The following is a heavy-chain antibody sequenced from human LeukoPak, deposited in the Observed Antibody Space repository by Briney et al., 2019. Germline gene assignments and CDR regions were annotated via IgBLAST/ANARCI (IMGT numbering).Heavy chain of an antibody. D-gene: IGHD2-2*01. Sequence: GGSLRLSCAASGFTFSSHWMTWVRQAPGQGLEWVADIGQDGSEKYYVDSVKGRFTISRDNTKNSLYLQMNSLRAEDTAVYYCARDSPKYHPYYFDYWGQGTRVTVSS. CDR1: GFTFSSHW. V-gene: IGHV3-7*01. CDR2: IGQDGSEK. CDR3: ARDSPKYHPYYFDY. J-gene: IGHJ4*02.